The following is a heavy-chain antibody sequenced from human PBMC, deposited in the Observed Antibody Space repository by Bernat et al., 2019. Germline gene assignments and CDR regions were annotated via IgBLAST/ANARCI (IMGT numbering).Heavy chain of an antibody. J-gene: IGHJ5*02. CDR1: GGSFSDVY. V-gene: IGHV4-34*01. Sequence: QVQLRQWGAGLLKPSETLSLTCGVFGGSFSDVYWSWIRQPPGKGLEWIGEINHNGETYYNPSLETRVTISVDPSKSQFSLRLTSVTAADTAVYYCARGKRWGSSFDPWGQGTLVTISS. CDR2: INHNGET. D-gene: IGHD3-16*01. CDR3: ARGKRWGSSFDP.